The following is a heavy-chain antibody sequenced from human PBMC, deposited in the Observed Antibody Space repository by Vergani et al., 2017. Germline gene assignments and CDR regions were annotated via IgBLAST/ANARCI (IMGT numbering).Heavy chain of an antibody. CDR2: ISSSSSYT. J-gene: IGHJ3*02. Sequence: QVQLVESGGGLVKPGGSLRLSCAASGFTFSDYYMSWIRQAPGKGLEWVSYISSSSSYTNYADSVKGRFTISRDNAKNSLYLQMNSLRAEDTAVYYCARGGSSWYVDAFDIWGQGTMVTVSS. D-gene: IGHD6-13*01. V-gene: IGHV3-11*06. CDR3: ARGGSSWYVDAFDI. CDR1: GFTFSDYY.